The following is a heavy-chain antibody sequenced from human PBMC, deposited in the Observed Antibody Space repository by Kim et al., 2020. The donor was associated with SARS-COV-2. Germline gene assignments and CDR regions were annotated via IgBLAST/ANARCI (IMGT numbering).Heavy chain of an antibody. J-gene: IGHJ4*02. Sequence: GGSLRLSCAASGFTFSSYAMSWVRQAPGKGLEWVSAISGSGGSTYYADSVKGRFTISRDNSKNTLYLQMNSLRAEDTAVYYCAKDQLDAYCGGDCYSPGPYYFDYWGQGTLVTVSS. CDR1: GFTFSSYA. D-gene: IGHD2-21*02. V-gene: IGHV3-23*01. CDR2: ISGSGGST. CDR3: AKDQLDAYCGGDCYSPGPYYFDY.